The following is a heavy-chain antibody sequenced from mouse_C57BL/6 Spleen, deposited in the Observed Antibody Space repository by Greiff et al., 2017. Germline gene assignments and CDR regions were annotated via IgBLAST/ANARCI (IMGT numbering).Heavy chain of an antibody. CDR3: ARDDYDFDY. CDR2: IYPGSGNT. CDR1: GYTFTDYY. V-gene: IGHV1-76*01. D-gene: IGHD2-4*01. J-gene: IGHJ2*01. Sequence: QVQLQQSGAELVRPGASVKLSCKASGYTFTDYYINWVKQRPGQGLEWIARIYPGSGNTYYNEKFKGKATLTAEKSSSTAYMQLSSLTSEDSAVYFCARDDYDFDYWGQGTTLTVSS.